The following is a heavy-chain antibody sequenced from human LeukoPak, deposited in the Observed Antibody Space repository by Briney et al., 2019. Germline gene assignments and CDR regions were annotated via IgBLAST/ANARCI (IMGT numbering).Heavy chain of an antibody. CDR3: ANSVWGSYRHSPDY. CDR1: GFSFSSYG. Sequence: GGSLRLSCAASGFSFSSYGMHWVRQAPGKGLEWVAVISDDRSNKYYADSVKGRFTISRDNSKNTLYLQMNSLRIEDTAVYYCANSVWGSYRHSPDYWGQGTLVTVSS. D-gene: IGHD3-16*02. V-gene: IGHV3-30*18. CDR2: ISDDRSNK. J-gene: IGHJ4*02.